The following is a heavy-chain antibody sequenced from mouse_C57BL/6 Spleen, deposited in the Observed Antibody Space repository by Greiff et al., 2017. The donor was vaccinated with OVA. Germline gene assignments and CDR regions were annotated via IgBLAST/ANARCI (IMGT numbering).Heavy chain of an antibody. V-gene: IGHV3-6*01. CDR3: GGPYAMDY. CDR1: GYSITSGYY. J-gene: IGHJ4*01. CDR2: ISYDGSN. Sequence: EVQLVESGPGLVKPSQSLSLTCSVTGYSITSGYYWNWIRQFPGNKLEWMGYISYDGSNNYNPSLKNRISITRDTSKNQFFLKLNSVTTEDTATYYCGGPYAMDYWGQGTSVTVSS.